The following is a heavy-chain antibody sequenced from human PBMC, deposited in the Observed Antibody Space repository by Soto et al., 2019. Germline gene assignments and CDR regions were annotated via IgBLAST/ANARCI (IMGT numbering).Heavy chain of an antibody. CDR3: AREFMITFGGVIVDNFDY. V-gene: IGHV3-11*01. J-gene: IGHJ4*02. CDR1: GFTFSDYY. Sequence: GGSLRLSCAASGFTFSDYYMSWIRQAPGKGLEWVSYISSSGSTIYYADSVKGRFTISRDNAKNSLYLQMNSLRAEDTAVYYCAREFMITFGGVIVDNFDYWGQGTLVTVSS. CDR2: ISSSGSTI. D-gene: IGHD3-16*02.